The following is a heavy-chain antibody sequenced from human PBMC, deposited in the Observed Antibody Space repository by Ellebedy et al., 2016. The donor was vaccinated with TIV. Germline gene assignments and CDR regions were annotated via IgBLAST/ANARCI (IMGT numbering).Heavy chain of an antibody. D-gene: IGHD4-23*01. Sequence: PGGSLRLSCAASGFTVSSNYMNWVRQAPGKGLVWVSRIKTDGSYTTYADSVKGRFTISRDNAKNTLYLQMNSLRGDDTAVYYCARDAAGNGGKLDYWGQGALVTVSS. V-gene: IGHV3-74*01. CDR1: GFTVSSNY. CDR3: ARDAAGNGGKLDY. J-gene: IGHJ4*02. CDR2: IKTDGSYT.